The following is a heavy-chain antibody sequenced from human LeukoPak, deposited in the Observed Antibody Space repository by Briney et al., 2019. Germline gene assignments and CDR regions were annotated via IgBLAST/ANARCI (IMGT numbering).Heavy chain of an antibody. V-gene: IGHV4-39*07. CDR1: GGSISSSSYY. Sequence: SETLSLTCTVSGGSISSSSYYWGWIRQPPGKGLEWIGSIYYSGSTYYNPSLKSRVTISVDTSKNQFSLKLSSVTAADTAVYYCARDPKGPGGSHAFDIWGQGTMVTVSS. J-gene: IGHJ3*02. CDR2: IYYSGST. D-gene: IGHD3-16*01. CDR3: ARDPKGPGGSHAFDI.